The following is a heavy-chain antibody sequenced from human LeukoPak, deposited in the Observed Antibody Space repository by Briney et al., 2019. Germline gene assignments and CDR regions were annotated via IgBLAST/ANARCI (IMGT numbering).Heavy chain of an antibody. CDR2: INPNSGGT. D-gene: IGHD6-13*01. CDR1: GYTFTSYY. J-gene: IGHJ4*02. CDR3: ARVKSEGIAAH. Sequence: ASVKVSCKASGYTFTSYYMHWVRQAPGQGLEWMGIINPNSGGTNYAQKFQGRVTMTRDTSISTAYMELSRLRSDDTAVYYCARVKSEGIAAHWGQGTLVTVSS. V-gene: IGHV1-2*02.